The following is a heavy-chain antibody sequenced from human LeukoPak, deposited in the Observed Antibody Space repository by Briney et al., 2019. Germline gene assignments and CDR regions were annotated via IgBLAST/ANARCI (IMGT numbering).Heavy chain of an antibody. CDR2: TTGSGGNT. Sequence: GGSLRLSCAASGFIFSSYSMSWVRQAPGKGLEWVSVTTGSGGNTYYADSVKGRFTISKDNSKNTVYLQMSSLRVDDTAVYYCAKAASSSWPSYYYGMDVWGQGTTVTVSS. V-gene: IGHV3-23*01. CDR1: GFIFSSYS. CDR3: AKAASSSWPSYYYGMDV. D-gene: IGHD6-13*01. J-gene: IGHJ6*02.